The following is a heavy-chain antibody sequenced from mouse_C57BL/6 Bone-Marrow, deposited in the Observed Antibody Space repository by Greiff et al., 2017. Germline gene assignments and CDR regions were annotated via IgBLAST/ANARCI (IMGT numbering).Heavy chain of an antibody. Sequence: DVKLQESGGDLVKPGGSLKLSCAASGFTFSSYGMSWVRQTPDKRLEWVATISSGGSYTYYPDSVKGRFTISRDNAKNTLYLQMSSLKSEDTAMYYCARLGLRQFAYWGQGTLVTVSA. J-gene: IGHJ3*01. CDR2: ISSGGSYT. CDR3: ARLGLRQFAY. CDR1: GFTFSSYG. V-gene: IGHV5-6*02. D-gene: IGHD2-4*01.